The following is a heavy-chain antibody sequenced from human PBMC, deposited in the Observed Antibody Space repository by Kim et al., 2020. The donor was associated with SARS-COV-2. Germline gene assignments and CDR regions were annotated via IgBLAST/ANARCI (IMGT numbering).Heavy chain of an antibody. CDR2: ITWDSGSI. Sequence: GGSLRLSCAASGFTFSGYAMDWVRQAPGKGLEWVAVITWDSGSIGSADSVKGRFAISRDNAKNSLYLQMNSLRTEDTALYYCAGWSYYGMDVWGQGPTVTVS. CDR3: AGWSYYGMDV. CDR1: GFTFSGYA. J-gene: IGHJ6*02. D-gene: IGHD6-19*01. V-gene: IGHV3-9*01.